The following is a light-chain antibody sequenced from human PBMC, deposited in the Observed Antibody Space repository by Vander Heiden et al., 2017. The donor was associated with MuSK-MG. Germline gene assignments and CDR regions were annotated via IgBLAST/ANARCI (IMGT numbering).Light chain of an antibody. CDR3: QQYNSYSPT. CDR2: KAS. CDR1: QSISSW. Sequence: QSPSTLSASVGDRVTITCRASQSISSWLDWYQQKPGKAPKLLIYKASSLESAVPSRLSRSGYGTEFTLTIRSLQPNDLATSYSQQYNSYSPTFAQGTKLEIK. J-gene: IGKJ1*01. V-gene: IGKV1-5*03.